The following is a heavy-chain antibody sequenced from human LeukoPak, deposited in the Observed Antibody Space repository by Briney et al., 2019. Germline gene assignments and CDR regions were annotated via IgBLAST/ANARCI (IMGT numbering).Heavy chain of an antibody. Sequence: GGSLRLSCAASGFIFSSYSMNWVRQAPGKGLEWVSSISSSSSYIYYADSVKGRFTISRDNAKNSLYLQMNSLRAEDTAVYYCARDGDYYDSSGPTYWGQGTLVTVSS. CDR2: ISSSSSYI. CDR1: GFIFSSYS. CDR3: ARDGDYYDSSGPTY. V-gene: IGHV3-21*01. D-gene: IGHD3-22*01. J-gene: IGHJ4*02.